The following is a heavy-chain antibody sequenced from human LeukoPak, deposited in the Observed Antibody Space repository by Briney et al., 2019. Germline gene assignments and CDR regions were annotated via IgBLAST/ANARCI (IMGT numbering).Heavy chain of an antibody. CDR3: ARGIPSVNYDYVWGSYRPTARFDY. V-gene: IGHV4-34*01. D-gene: IGHD3-16*02. CDR2: IKHSGST. CDR1: GGFFNGYY. J-gene: IGHJ4*02. Sequence: SETLSLTCAVYGGFFNGYYWRWIRQPPGRGREWIGEIKHSGSTNYNPSLMSRVTISVDTSKNQFSLTLSSVTAADTAVYYCARGIPSVNYDYVWGSYRPTARFDYWGQGTLVTVSS.